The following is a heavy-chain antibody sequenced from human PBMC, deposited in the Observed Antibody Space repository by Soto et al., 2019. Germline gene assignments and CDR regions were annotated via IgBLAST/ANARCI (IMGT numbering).Heavy chain of an antibody. D-gene: IGHD6-13*01. Sequence: GGSLRLSCAASGFTFDDYAMHWVRQVPGKGLEWVPGINWNSGSIGYADSVKGRFAISRDNAKNSLHLQMNSLRAEDTAFYYCVKDESINWYSGHFRHWGQGTLVTVSS. CDR3: VKDESINWYSGHFRH. CDR2: INWNSGSI. CDR1: GFTFDDYA. J-gene: IGHJ1*01. V-gene: IGHV3-9*01.